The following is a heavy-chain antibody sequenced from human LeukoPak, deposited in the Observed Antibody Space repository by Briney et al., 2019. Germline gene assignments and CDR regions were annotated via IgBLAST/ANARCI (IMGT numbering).Heavy chain of an antibody. V-gene: IGHV3-74*01. CDR3: ARDLGYDFWSGYLLNDAFDI. Sequence: GGSLRLSCAASGFTFSSYWMRWVRQAPGKGLVWVSRINSDGSSTSYADSVKGRFTISRDNAKNTLYLQMNSLRAEDTAVYYCARDLGYDFWSGYLLNDAFDIWGQGTMVTVSS. CDR1: GFTFSSYW. J-gene: IGHJ3*02. CDR2: INSDGSST. D-gene: IGHD3-3*01.